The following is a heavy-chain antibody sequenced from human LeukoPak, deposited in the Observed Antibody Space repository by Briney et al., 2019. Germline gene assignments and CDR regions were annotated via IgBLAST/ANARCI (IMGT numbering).Heavy chain of an antibody. CDR1: GFIFSSYA. CDR3: AKGEGVGATGVPY. V-gene: IGHV3-23*01. D-gene: IGHD1-26*01. J-gene: IGHJ4*02. Sequence: PGGSLRLSCGASGFIFSSYAMSWVRQAPGKGLEWVSVIVGSGGSSYYAASVKGRFTISRDNSKNTLYLHRNGLRVEDTAVYYCAKGEGVGATGVPYWGQGTLVTVSS. CDR2: IVGSGGSS.